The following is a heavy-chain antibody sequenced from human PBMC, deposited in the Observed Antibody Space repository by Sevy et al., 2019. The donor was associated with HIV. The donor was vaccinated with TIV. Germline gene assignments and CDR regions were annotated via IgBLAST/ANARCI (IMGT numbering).Heavy chain of an antibody. D-gene: IGHD3-3*01. Sequence: GGSLRLSCAASGFTFSDYYMSWIRQAPGKGLEWVSYISSSGSTIYYADSVKGRFTISRDNAKNSLYLQMNSLRAEDTGVYYCARDGEATIFGVVRDAFDIWGQGTMVTVSS. CDR2: ISSSGSTI. J-gene: IGHJ3*02. V-gene: IGHV3-11*01. CDR3: ARDGEATIFGVVRDAFDI. CDR1: GFTFSDYY.